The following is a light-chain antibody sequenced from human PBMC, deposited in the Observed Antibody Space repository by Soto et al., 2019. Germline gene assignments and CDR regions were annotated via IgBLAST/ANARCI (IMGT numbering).Light chain of an antibody. CDR3: QQSNCYLRT. V-gene: IGKV1-27*01. Sequence: QSPATLSVSLGDGVTLSWRASQGIGSYLAWYQQKQGKVPKLLIYTSSSLQCGVPSRFSGSGAATDFTLTISILQHDDVSTYYWQQSNCYLRTFGRGTKVDIK. CDR2: TSS. CDR1: QGIGSY. J-gene: IGKJ1*01.